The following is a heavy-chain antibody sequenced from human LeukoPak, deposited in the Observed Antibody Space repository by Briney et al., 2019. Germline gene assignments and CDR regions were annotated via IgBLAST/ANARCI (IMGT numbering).Heavy chain of an antibody. CDR3: ATSLGPLTEY. V-gene: IGHV3-74*01. CDR1: GFTFSSYA. Sequence: GGSLRLSCAASGFTFSSYAMTWVRQAPGKGLEWVSRINSGGSGTSYADSVEGRFTISRDNAKNTLYLQMNSLKGEDTAVYYCATSLGPLTEYWGQGTLVTVSS. CDR2: INSGGSGT. D-gene: IGHD7-27*01. J-gene: IGHJ4*02.